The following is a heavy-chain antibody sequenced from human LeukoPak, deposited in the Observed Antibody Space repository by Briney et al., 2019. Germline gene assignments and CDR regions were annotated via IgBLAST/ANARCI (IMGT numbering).Heavy chain of an antibody. CDR3: ARRNTAMVAGLDY. V-gene: IGHV1-8*01. CDR2: MNPNSGNT. Sequence: RASVKVSCKAPGYTFTTYDINWVRQATGQGLEWMGWMNPNSGNTGYAQKFQGRVTMTRNTSISTAFMELSGLRSEDTAVYFCARRNTAMVAGLDYWGQGSLVTVSS. CDR1: GYTFTTYD. J-gene: IGHJ4*02. D-gene: IGHD5-18*01.